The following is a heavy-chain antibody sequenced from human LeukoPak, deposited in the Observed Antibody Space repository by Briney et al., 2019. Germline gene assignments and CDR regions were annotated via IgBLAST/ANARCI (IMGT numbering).Heavy chain of an antibody. V-gene: IGHV3-9*01. CDR2: ISWNSGSI. Sequence: HPGGSLRLSCAASGFTFSSYWMHWVRQAPGKGLEWVSGISWNSGSIGYADSVKGRFTISRDNAKNSLYLQMNSLRAEDTALYYCAKGRVLRYFDPPLTWGQGTMVTVSS. CDR1: GFTFSSYW. CDR3: AKGRVLRYFDPPLT. D-gene: IGHD3-9*01. J-gene: IGHJ3*01.